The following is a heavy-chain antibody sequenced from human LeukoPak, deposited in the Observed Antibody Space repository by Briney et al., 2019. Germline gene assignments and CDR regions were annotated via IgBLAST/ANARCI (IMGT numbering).Heavy chain of an antibody. D-gene: IGHD3-10*01. J-gene: IGHJ4*02. Sequence: PSETLSLTCAVYGGSFSGYYWSWIRQPPGKGLEWIGEINHSGSTNYNLSLKSRVTISVDTSKNQFSLKLSSVTAADTAVYYCARAQYGSGSDYWGQGTLVTVSS. CDR3: ARAQYGSGSDY. CDR2: INHSGST. V-gene: IGHV4-34*01. CDR1: GGSFSGYY.